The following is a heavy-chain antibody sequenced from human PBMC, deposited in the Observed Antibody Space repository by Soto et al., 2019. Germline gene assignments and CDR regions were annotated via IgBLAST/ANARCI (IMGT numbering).Heavy chain of an antibody. CDR1: GYTFTGYY. CDR2: INPNSGGT. Sequence: ASVKVSCKASGYTFTGYYMHWVRQAPGQGLEWMGWINPNSGGTNYAQKFQGWVTMTRDTSISTAYMELSRLRSDDTAVYYCARSPPYCSSSSPNAFDIWGQGTMVTVSS. J-gene: IGHJ3*02. V-gene: IGHV1-2*04. CDR3: ARSPPYCSSSSPNAFDI. D-gene: IGHD6-6*01.